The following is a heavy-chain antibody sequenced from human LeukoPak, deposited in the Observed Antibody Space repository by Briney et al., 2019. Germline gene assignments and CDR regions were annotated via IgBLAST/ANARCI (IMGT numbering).Heavy chain of an antibody. CDR1: GGSISSGGYY. V-gene: IGHV4-31*03. D-gene: IGHD3-22*01. J-gene: IGHJ4*02. CDR2: IYYSGST. Sequence: SETLSLTCTVSGGSISSGGYYWSWIRQHPGKGLEWIGYIYYSGSTYYNPSLKSRVTISIDTSKNQFSLKLSSVTAADTAVYYCARAGYDSSGYSTYYFDYWGQGTLVTVSS. CDR3: ARAGYDSSGYSTYYFDY.